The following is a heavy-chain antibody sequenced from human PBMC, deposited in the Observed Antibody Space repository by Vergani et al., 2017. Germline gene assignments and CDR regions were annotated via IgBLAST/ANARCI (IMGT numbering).Heavy chain of an antibody. D-gene: IGHD6-6*01. CDR1: GFTFSTYD. Sequence: EVQLLESGGGVVQPGRSLRLSCAASGFTFSTYDMHWVRQATGKGLEWVSAIGTAGDTYYPGSVKGRFTISRENAKNSLYLQMNGLRAGDTAVYYCARRDSSSPALDYWGQGTLVTVSS. J-gene: IGHJ4*02. V-gene: IGHV3-13*01. CDR3: ARRDSSSPALDY. CDR2: IGTAGDT.